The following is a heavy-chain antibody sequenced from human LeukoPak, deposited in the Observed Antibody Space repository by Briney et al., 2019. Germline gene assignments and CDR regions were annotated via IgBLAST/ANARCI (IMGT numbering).Heavy chain of an antibody. CDR2: INSDGSST. V-gene: IGHV3-74*01. D-gene: IGHD3-22*01. CDR3: ARVADFERTGGGAQYRPYYYDSSGYGY. J-gene: IGHJ4*02. CDR1: GFTFSSYW. Sequence: GGSLRLSCAASGFTFSSYWMHWVRQAPGKGLVWVSRINSDGSSTSYADSVKGRFTISRDNAKNTLYLQMNSLRAEDTAVYYCARVADFERTGGGAQYRPYYYDSSGYGYWGQGTLVTVSS.